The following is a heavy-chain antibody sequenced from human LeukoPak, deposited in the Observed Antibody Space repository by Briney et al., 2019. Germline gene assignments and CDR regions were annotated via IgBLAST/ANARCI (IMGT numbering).Heavy chain of an antibody. CDR3: ASASCSGSSCYSGYFDY. CDR1: GLTVSPNY. J-gene: IGHJ4*02. D-gene: IGHD2-15*01. V-gene: IGHV3-53*01. Sequence: PGGSLRLSCEVLGLTVSPNYMSWVRHAPGKGLEWVSVIYRGGSTYYADSVRDRFIISRDNSKNTPYLQMNSVRAEDTAVYYCASASCSGSSCYSGYFDYWGQGTLVTVSS. CDR2: IYRGGST.